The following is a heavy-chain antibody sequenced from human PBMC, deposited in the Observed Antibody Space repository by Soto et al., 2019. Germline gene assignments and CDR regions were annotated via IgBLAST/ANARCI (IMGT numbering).Heavy chain of an antibody. CDR1: GGTFNRET. CDR3: ARGGKLGGDLDV. Sequence: QAQLVQSGAEVMKPGSSVKVSCKASGGTFNRETFSWVRQAPGQGLQWMGRIIPVLDVTEYPQNFQGRVTITADTSTSTVYLALSGLGSDDTAVYYCARGGKLGGDLDVWGKGTPVIVSS. J-gene: IGHJ6*04. D-gene: IGHD3-10*01. CDR2: IIPVLDVT. V-gene: IGHV1-69*02.